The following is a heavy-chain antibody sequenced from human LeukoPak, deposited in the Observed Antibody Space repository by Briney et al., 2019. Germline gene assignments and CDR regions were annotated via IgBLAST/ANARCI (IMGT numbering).Heavy chain of an antibody. J-gene: IGHJ6*03. CDR1: GGSISSYY. CDR2: IYTSGST. V-gene: IGHV4-4*07. Sequence: PSETLSLTCTVSGGSISSYYWSWIRQPAGKGLEWIGRIYTSGSTNYNPSLKSRVTMSVDTSKNQFSLKLSSVTAADTAVYYCARDRVANFGYYMDVWGKGTTVTVSS. CDR3: ARDRVANFGYYMDV. D-gene: IGHD3-16*01.